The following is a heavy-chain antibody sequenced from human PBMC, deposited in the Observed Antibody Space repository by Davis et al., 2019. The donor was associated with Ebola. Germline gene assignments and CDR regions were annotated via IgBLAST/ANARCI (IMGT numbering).Heavy chain of an antibody. Sequence: ASVKVSCKASGYTFTSYAMNWVRQAPGQGLEWMGWINTNTENPTYAQDFTGRFVISLDSSVSTAYLQINGLKAEDTAVYYCARDYGGMDYWGQGTLVSVSS. CDR3: ARDYGGMDY. J-gene: IGHJ4*02. CDR2: INTNTENP. CDR1: GYTFTSYA. V-gene: IGHV7-4-1*02. D-gene: IGHD4-23*01.